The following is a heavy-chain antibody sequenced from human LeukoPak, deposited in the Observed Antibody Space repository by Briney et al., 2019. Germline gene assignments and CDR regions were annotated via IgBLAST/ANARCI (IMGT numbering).Heavy chain of an antibody. CDR2: IIGSAVNT. D-gene: IGHD3-10*01. CDR1: GLTVSSYG. J-gene: IGHJ4*02. V-gene: IGHV3-23*01. CDR3: AKYTSGTSYRGLDQ. Sequence: GESLRLSCGASGLTVSSYGMSWVRQAPGKGLEWVSTIIGSAVNTYYADSVKGRFTISRDDSKNTVYLQMNSLRAEDTAVDSCAKYTSGTSYRGLDQWGQGTLVTVSS.